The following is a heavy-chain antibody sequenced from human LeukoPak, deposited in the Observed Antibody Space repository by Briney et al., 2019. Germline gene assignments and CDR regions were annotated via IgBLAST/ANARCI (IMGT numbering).Heavy chain of an antibody. D-gene: IGHD2-15*01. J-gene: IGHJ3*02. CDR3: ARTYCSGGSCYLINAFDI. Sequence: SETLSLTCTVSGGSISSYSWSWIRQPPGTGLEWIGRIYTSGSTNYNPSLKSRVTMSVDTSKNQCSLKLSSVTAADTAVYYCARTYCSGGSCYLINAFDIWGQGTMVTVSS. CDR1: GGSISSYS. V-gene: IGHV4-4*07. CDR2: IYTSGST.